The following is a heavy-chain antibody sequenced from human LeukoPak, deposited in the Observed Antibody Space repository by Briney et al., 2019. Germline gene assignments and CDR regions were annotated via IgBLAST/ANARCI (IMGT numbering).Heavy chain of an antibody. CDR1: GGSFSGYY. Sequence: SETLSLTCAVYGGSFSGYYWSWIRQPPGKGLEWIGEITHSGSTNYNPSLKSRVTISVDTSKNQFSLKLSSVTAADTAVYYCARSRHSSGYYRHRGQGTLVTVSS. J-gene: IGHJ1*01. V-gene: IGHV4-34*01. CDR2: ITHSGST. CDR3: ARSRHSSGYYRH. D-gene: IGHD3-22*01.